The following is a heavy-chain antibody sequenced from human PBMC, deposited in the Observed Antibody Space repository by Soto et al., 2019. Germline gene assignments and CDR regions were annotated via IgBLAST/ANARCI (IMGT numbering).Heavy chain of an antibody. CDR3: ARDQGGGQPAHDGLAT. CDR1: GFTFSNYN. Sequence: EVQLVESGGDVVQPGGSLRLSCAASGFTFSNYNMNWVRQAPGKGLEWVSYISSSGTTIYYSDSVKGRFTISRDNAKNSVFLQMNSRRDEDTAVYYCARDQGGGQPAHDGLATWGEGTMVTVSS. V-gene: IGHV3-48*02. D-gene: IGHD3-10*01. J-gene: IGHJ3*02. CDR2: ISSSGTTI.